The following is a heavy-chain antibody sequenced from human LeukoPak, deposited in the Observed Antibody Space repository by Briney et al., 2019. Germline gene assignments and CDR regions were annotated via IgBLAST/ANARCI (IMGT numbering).Heavy chain of an antibody. CDR3: AREMYAGWYFAFDI. CDR2: ISNSGDYI. Sequence: GGSLRLSCTVSGFTFSSFTMDLVRQGPGKGLEWVASISNSGDYISYADSLKGRFTISRDNAKNSLFLQMSSLRAEDTAVYYCAREMYAGWYFAFDIWGQGTMVTVSS. V-gene: IGHV3-21*01. D-gene: IGHD6-19*01. J-gene: IGHJ3*02. CDR1: GFTFSSFT.